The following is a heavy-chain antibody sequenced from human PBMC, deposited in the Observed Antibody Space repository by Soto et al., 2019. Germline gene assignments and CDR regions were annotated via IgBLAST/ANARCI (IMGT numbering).Heavy chain of an antibody. CDR1: GYTFTSYY. CDR2: INPSGGST. V-gene: IGHV1-46*01. Sequence: ASVKVSCKASGYTFTSYYMHWVRQAPGQGLEWMGIINPSGGSTSYAQKFQGRVTMTRDTSTSTVYMELSSLRSEDTAVYYCARDESIVVVPAALSYGMDVWGQGTTVTVSS. CDR3: ARDESIVVVPAALSYGMDV. D-gene: IGHD2-2*01. J-gene: IGHJ6*02.